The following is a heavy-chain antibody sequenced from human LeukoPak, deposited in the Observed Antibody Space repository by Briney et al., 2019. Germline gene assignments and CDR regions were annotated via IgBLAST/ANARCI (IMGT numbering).Heavy chain of an antibody. D-gene: IGHD4-17*01. V-gene: IGHV4-34*01. Sequence: PTETLSLTCAVYGGSFSGYYWSWIRQPPGKGLEWIGEINHSGSTNYNPSLKSRVTISVDTSKNQFSLKLSSVTAADTAVYYCARDHDYGDYVRWYFDLWGRGTLVTVSS. CDR1: GGSFSGYY. CDR2: INHSGST. CDR3: ARDHDYGDYVRWYFDL. J-gene: IGHJ2*01.